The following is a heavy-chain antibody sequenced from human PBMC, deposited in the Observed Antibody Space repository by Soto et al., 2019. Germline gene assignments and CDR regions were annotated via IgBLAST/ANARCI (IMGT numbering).Heavy chain of an antibody. CDR2: INHSGST. Sequence: SETLSLTCAVYGGSFSGYYWTWIRQPPGTGLEWIGEINHSGSTNYNPSLKSRVTISVDTSKNQFSLKLTSVTAADTAVYYCARAYGDYGFDYWGQGTLVTVSS. V-gene: IGHV4-34*01. D-gene: IGHD4-17*01. J-gene: IGHJ4*02. CDR1: GGSFSGYY. CDR3: ARAYGDYGFDY.